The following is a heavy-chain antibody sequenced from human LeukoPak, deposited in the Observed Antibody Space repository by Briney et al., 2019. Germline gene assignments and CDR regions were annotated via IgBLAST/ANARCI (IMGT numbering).Heavy chain of an antibody. CDR1: GYTFTSYD. CDR2: MNPNSGNT. CDR3: AIRYGSGEKYYYYYYMDV. Sequence: GASVKVSCKASGYTFTSYDINWVRQATGQGLEWMGWMNPNSGNTGYAQKFQGRVTMTRSTSIITAYMELSSLRSEDTAVYYCAIRYGSGEKYYYYYYMDVWGKGTTVTVSS. J-gene: IGHJ6*03. V-gene: IGHV1-8*01. D-gene: IGHD3-10*01.